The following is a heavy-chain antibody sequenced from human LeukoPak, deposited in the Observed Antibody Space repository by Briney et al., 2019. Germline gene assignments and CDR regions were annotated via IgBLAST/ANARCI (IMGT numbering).Heavy chain of an antibody. CDR3: AREHDSSGLYY. CDR1: GFTFSSYG. V-gene: IGHV3-33*01. J-gene: IGHJ4*02. CDR2: IWYDGSNK. D-gene: IGHD3-22*01. Sequence: GGSLRLSCAASGFTFSSYGMHWVRQAPGKGLEWVAVIWYDGSNKYYADSVKGRFTISRDNSKNTLYLQMNSLRAEDTAVHYCAREHDSSGLYYWGQGTLVTVSS.